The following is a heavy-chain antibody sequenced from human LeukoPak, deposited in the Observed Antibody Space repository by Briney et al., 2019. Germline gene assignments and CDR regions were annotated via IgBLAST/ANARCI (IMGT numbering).Heavy chain of an antibody. V-gene: IGHV3-30*18. D-gene: IGHD3-10*01. CDR1: GFTFSSYG. CDR2: ISYDGSNK. Sequence: PGRSLRLSCAASGFTFSSYGMHWVRQAPGKGLEWVAVISYDGSNKYYADSVKGRFTISRDNSKNTLYLQMNSLRAEDTAVYYCAKGSHRGGGLYFDYWGQGTLVTVSS. J-gene: IGHJ4*02. CDR3: AKGSHRGGGLYFDY.